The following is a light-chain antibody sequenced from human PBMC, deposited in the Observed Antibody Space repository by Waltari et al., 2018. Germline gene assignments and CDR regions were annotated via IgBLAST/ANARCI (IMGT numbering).Light chain of an antibody. Sequence: NVLAQSPGTLSLSPGERATLSCRASQSVSSSYLAWYQQKPGQAPRLLIYGASSRATCIPDRFSGSGSGTDFTLTISRLEPEDFAVYYCQQYGSSPSWTFGQGTKVEIK. CDR3: QQYGSSPSWT. J-gene: IGKJ1*01. V-gene: IGKV3-20*01. CDR2: GAS. CDR1: QSVSSSY.